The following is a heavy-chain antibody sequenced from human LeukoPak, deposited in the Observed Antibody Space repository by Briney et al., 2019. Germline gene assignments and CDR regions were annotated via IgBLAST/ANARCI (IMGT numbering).Heavy chain of an antibody. CDR2: INSDGSST. J-gene: IGHJ4*02. CDR3: ASSLIAGGY. Sequence: GSLRLSCAASGFTFTGYWMHWVRQAPGKGLVWVARINSDGSSTSYADSVKGRFTISRDNAKNTLYLQMNSLRAEDTAVYYCASSLIAGGYWGQGTLVTVSS. D-gene: IGHD6-13*01. CDR1: GFTFTGYW. V-gene: IGHV3-74*01.